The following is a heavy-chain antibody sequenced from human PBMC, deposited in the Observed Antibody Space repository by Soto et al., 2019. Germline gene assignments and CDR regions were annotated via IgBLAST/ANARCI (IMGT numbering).Heavy chain of an antibody. CDR2: INHSGST. CDR3: AKVSSTAALYSFSY. V-gene: IGHV4-34*01. Sequence: SETLSLTCAVYGGSFXGYYWSLIRQPPGKGLEWIGEINHSGSTNYNPSLKSRVTISVDTSKNQFSLKLSSVTAADTAVYYCAKVSSTAALYSFSYWGQGTPVTVSS. D-gene: IGHD6-6*01. CDR1: GGSFXGYY. J-gene: IGHJ4*02.